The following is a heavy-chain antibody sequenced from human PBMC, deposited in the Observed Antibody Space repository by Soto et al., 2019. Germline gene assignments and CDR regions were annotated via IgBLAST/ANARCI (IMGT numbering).Heavy chain of an antibody. CDR3: AKGFGTDWAFDY. V-gene: IGHV3-30*18. CDR2: ISNYGSNK. J-gene: IGHJ4*02. Sequence: QVHLVESGGGVVQPGRSLRLSCAASGFSFSTYGMHWVRQAPGKGLEWVAFISNYGSNKYYADSVKGRFTISRDNSKNTLYLQMNSLRAEDTAVYYWAKGFGTDWAFDYWGQGTLVTVSS. CDR1: GFSFSTYG. D-gene: IGHD3-16*01.